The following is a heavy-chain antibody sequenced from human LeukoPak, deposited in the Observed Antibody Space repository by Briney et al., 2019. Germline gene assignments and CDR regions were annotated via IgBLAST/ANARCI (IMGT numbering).Heavy chain of an antibody. CDR2: ISGSGGTT. V-gene: IGHV3-23*01. Sequence: GGSLRLSCATSGFIFSRYAMSWVRQAPGKGLEWLPTISGSGGTTNYADSVRGRLTVSRDNSNNKQYLQMNSLRADDTAVYYCAKGHLDTTTPYFDYWGRGTLVTVSS. CDR1: GFIFSRYA. CDR3: AKGHLDTTTPYFDY. D-gene: IGHD2/OR15-2a*01. J-gene: IGHJ4*02.